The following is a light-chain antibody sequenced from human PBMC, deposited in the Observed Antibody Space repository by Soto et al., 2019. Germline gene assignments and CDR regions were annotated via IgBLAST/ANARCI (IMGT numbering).Light chain of an antibody. CDR2: AAS. J-gene: IGKJ4*01. CDR1: QGISSY. CDR3: QQYYSYPLT. Sequence: AIRMTQSPSSLSASTGDRVTIACRASQGISSYLAWYQQKPGKAPKLLIYAASTLQSGVPSRLRGSGYGTDLTLTISCMKSEDFATYYCQQYYSYPLTFGGGTKVDIK. V-gene: IGKV1-8*01.